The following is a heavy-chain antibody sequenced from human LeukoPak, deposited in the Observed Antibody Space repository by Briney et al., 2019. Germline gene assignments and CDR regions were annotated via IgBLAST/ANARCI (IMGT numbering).Heavy chain of an antibody. CDR3: ARAAYPHYDFWSGYRNWFDP. D-gene: IGHD3-3*01. CDR2: IYYSGST. J-gene: IGHJ5*02. Sequence: PSETLSLTCTVSGGSISSGDYYWSWIRQPPGKGLEWIGYIYYSGSTYYNPSLKSRVTISVDTSKNQFPLKLSSVTAADTAVYYCARAAYPHYDFWSGYRNWFDPWGQGTLVTVSS. V-gene: IGHV4-30-4*01. CDR1: GGSISSGDYY.